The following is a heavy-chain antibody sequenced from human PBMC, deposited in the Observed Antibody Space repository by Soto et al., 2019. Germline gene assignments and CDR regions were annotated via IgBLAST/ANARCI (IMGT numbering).Heavy chain of an antibody. V-gene: IGHV4-39*01. CDR2: IYYSGST. D-gene: IGHD3-22*01. J-gene: IGHJ3*01. CDR3: ARCPYYYDSSGFNVYGDDAFDL. CDR1: GGSISSSSNY. Sequence: SETLSLTCTVSGGSISSSSNYWGWIRQPPGKGLEWIGSIYYSGSTYYNPSLKSRVTISVDTSKNQFSLKLSSVTAADTAVYYCARCPYYYDSSGFNVYGDDAFDLWGQGTMVTVSS.